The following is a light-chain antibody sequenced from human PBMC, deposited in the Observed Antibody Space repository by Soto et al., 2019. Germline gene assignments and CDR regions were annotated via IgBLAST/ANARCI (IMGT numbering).Light chain of an antibody. CDR3: LHRSNWTLT. Sequence: EIVLTQSPATLFFSPLDRSTLSCRASHSVSSYLAWYQQKPDQAPRLLIYDASNRATGIPARFSGSGSGTDFTLTISSLEPEDFGVYYCLHRSNWTLTFGGGTKVDIK. V-gene: IGKV3-11*01. CDR1: HSVSSY. CDR2: DAS. J-gene: IGKJ4*01.